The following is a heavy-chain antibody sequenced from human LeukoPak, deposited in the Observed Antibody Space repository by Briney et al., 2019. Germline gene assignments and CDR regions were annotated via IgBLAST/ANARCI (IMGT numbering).Heavy chain of an antibody. CDR3: ARDWSFYGSGTHLSAFDI. V-gene: IGHV4-4*07. CDR2: IYTSGST. J-gene: IGHJ4*02. CDR1: GGSISGYY. D-gene: IGHD3-10*01. Sequence: PSETLSLTCTVSGGSISGYYWSWIRQPAGKGLEWIGRIYTSGSTNYNPSLKSRVTMSVDTSKNQFSLKLSSVTAADTAVYYCARDWSFYGSGTHLSAFDIWGQGTLVTVSS.